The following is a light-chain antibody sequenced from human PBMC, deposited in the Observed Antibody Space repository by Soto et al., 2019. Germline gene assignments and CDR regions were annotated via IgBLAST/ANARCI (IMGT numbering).Light chain of an antibody. Sequence: QSVLTQPPSASGTPGQRVTISCSGGRSNIGRSTVNWYQQLPGTAPKLLIYGNNQRPSGVPDRFSGSKSVTSASLAISGLQSEDEADYYCATWDDGLSAWVFGGGTKLTVL. CDR2: GNN. J-gene: IGLJ3*02. V-gene: IGLV1-44*01. CDR3: ATWDDGLSAWV. CDR1: RSNIGRST.